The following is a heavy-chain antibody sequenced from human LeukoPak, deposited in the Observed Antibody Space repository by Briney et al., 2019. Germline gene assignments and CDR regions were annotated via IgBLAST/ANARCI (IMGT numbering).Heavy chain of an antibody. CDR1: GYTFTGYY. CDR2: INPNSGGT. D-gene: IGHD6-13*01. CDR3: ARELVLYYYYYYGMDV. V-gene: IGHV1-2*06. J-gene: IGHJ6*02. Sequence: ASVKVSCKASGYTFTGYYMHWVRQAPGQGLEWMGRINPNSGGTNYAQKFQGRVTMTRDTSISTAYMELSRLRSDDTAVYYCARELVLYYYYYYGMDVWGQGTTVTVSS.